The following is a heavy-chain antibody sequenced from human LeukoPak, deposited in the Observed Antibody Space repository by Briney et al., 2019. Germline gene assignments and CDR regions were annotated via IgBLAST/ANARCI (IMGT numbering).Heavy chain of an antibody. Sequence: SETLSLTCTVSGGSISSGSYYWSWIRQPAGKGLEWIGRIYTSGSTNYNPSLKSRVTISVDTSKNQFSLKLSSVTAADTAVYYCARSPGVFDYWGQGTLVTVSS. CDR2: IYTSGST. CDR3: ARSPGVFDY. CDR1: GGSISSGSYY. J-gene: IGHJ4*02. D-gene: IGHD2-8*01. V-gene: IGHV4-61*02.